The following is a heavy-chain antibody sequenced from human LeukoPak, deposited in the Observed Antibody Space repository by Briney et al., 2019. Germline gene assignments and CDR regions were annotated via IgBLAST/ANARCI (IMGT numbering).Heavy chain of an antibody. V-gene: IGHV3-21*01. D-gene: IGHD3-22*01. CDR3: ARDYYDSSGYYDY. CDR2: ISSSSSYI. CDR1: GFIFSNYP. Sequence: GKSLRLSCAVSGFIFSNYPMHWVRQAPGKGLEWVSSISSSSSYIYYADSVKGRFTISRDNAKNSLYLQMNSLRAEDTAVYYCARDYYDSSGYYDYWGQGTLVTVSS. J-gene: IGHJ4*02.